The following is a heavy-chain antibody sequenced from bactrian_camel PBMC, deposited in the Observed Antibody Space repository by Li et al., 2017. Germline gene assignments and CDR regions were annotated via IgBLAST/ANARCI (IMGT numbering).Heavy chain of an antibody. CDR2: ITSLPSLFRAA. D-gene: IGHD2*01. V-gene: IGHV3S6*01. CDR1: GITFSRHD. Sequence: VQLVESGGGLVQPGESLRLSCVASGITFSRHDMPWVRQAPGKEVEWVAGITSLPSLFRAASYADSVKGRFSISKDNARNWLDLQMDSLEPGDTARYYCAADRRRHGPPSLRPGDYSVWGQGTQVTVS. CDR3: AADRRRHGPPSLRPGDYSV. J-gene: IGHJ4*01.